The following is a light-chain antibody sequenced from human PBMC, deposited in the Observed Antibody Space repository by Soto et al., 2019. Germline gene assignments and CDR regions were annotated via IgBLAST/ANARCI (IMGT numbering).Light chain of an antibody. Sequence: EIVLTQSPGTLSLSPGERATLSCRASQSVSSSYLAWYQQKPGQAPRLLIYGASSRATGIPDRFSGSGSGTDFPLTISRLEPEDFAVYYWQQYGSSSPWTFGQGTKVEIK. CDR2: GAS. J-gene: IGKJ1*01. CDR3: QQYGSSSPWT. CDR1: QSVSSSY. V-gene: IGKV3-20*01.